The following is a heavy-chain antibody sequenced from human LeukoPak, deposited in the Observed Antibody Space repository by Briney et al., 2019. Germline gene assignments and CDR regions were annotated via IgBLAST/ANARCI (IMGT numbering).Heavy chain of an antibody. V-gene: IGHV4-38-2*01. CDR2: IYHSGST. J-gene: IGHJ4*02. Sequence: SETLSLTCAVSGYSIRGDDYWGWIRQSPGKGLEWIGSIYHSGSTHYNPSLKSRVTISVDTSKNQFSLMLNSVTAADTAVYYCARIRSVTTTPGFDHWGQGTLVTVSS. CDR3: ARIRSVTTTPGFDH. D-gene: IGHD4-17*01. CDR1: GYSIRGDDY.